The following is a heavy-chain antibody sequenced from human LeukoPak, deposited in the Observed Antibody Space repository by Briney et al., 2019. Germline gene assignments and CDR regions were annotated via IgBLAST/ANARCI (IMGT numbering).Heavy chain of an antibody. CDR3: ARERGAAAANWFDP. J-gene: IGHJ5*02. CDR1: GGSISSYY. Sequence: PSETLSLTCTVSGGSISSYYWSWIRQPAGKGLEWIGRIYTSGTTHYNPSLKSRVTMSVDTSKNQFSLKLSSVTAADTAVYYCARERGAAAANWFDPWGQGTLVTVSS. D-gene: IGHD6-13*01. V-gene: IGHV4-4*07. CDR2: IYTSGTT.